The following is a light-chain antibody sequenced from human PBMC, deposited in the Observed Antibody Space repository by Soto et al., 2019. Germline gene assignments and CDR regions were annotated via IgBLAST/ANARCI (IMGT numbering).Light chain of an antibody. CDR3: SSYAGNNNFVV. CDR2: EVT. CDR1: SSDVGAYKY. J-gene: IGLJ2*01. Sequence: QSALTQPPSASGSPGQSVTISCTGTSSDVGAYKYVSWYQQHPGKVPKLMIYEVTKRPSGVPGRFSGSKSVNTASLTVSGLQAEDEADYYCSSYAGNNNFVVFGGGTKLTVL. V-gene: IGLV2-8*01.